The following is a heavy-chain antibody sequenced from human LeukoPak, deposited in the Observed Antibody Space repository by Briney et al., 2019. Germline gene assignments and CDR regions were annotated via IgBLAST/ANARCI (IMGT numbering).Heavy chain of an antibody. Sequence: GGSLRLSCAASGFTFSSYDMHWVRQATGKGLEWVSAIGTAGDTYYPGSVKGRFTISRENAKNSLYLQMNSLRAGDTAVYYCARGAAAGNFEFDCWGQGTLVTVSS. CDR1: GFTFSSYD. CDR2: IGTAGDT. CDR3: ARGAAAGNFEFDC. D-gene: IGHD6-13*01. V-gene: IGHV3-13*01. J-gene: IGHJ4*02.